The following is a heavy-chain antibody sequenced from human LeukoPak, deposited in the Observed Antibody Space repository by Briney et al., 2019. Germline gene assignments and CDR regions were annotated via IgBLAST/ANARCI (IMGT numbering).Heavy chain of an antibody. CDR2: ISGSGGST. V-gene: IGHV3-23*01. D-gene: IGHD5-24*01. Sequence: GGSLRLSCAASEFTFSSCAMSWVRQAPGEGREWVSVISGSGGSTYYADSVKGRFTISRDNSKNTLYLQMNSLRAEDTAVYYCAKARGRDGYKDELDYWGQGTLVTVSS. CDR1: EFTFSSCA. J-gene: IGHJ4*02. CDR3: AKARGRDGYKDELDY.